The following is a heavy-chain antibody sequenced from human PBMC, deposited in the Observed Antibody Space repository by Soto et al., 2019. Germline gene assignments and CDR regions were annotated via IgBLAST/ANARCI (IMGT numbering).Heavy chain of an antibody. D-gene: IGHD3-22*01. CDR3: ALRRPATLNYYDSSGYYDY. J-gene: IGHJ4*02. CDR2: IYWNDDK. Sequence: SGPTLVNPTQTLTLTCTFSGFSLSTSGVGVGWIRQPPGKALEWLALIYWNDDKRYSPSLKSRLTITKDTSKNQVVLTMTNMDPVDTATYYCALRRPATLNYYDSSGYYDYWGQGTLVTVSS. CDR1: GFSLSTSGVG. V-gene: IGHV2-5*01.